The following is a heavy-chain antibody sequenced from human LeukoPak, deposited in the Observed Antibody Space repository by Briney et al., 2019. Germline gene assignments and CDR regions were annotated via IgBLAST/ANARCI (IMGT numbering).Heavy chain of an antibody. D-gene: IGHD1-14*01. CDR1: GFTFSDYY. J-gene: IGHJ4*02. CDR2: ISSSGSTI. CDR3: VKEPTAKYYFDY. Sequence: KAGGSLRLSCAASGFTFSDYYMSWIRQAPGKGLEWVSYISSSGSTIYYADSVKGRFTISRDNAKNSLYLQTNSLRAEDTALYYCVKEPTAKYYFDYWGQGTLVTV. V-gene: IGHV3-11*01.